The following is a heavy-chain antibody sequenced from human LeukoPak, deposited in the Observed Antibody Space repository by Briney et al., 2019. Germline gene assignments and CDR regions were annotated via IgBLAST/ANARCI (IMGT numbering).Heavy chain of an antibody. V-gene: IGHV3-23*01. CDR2: ISGSGGST. D-gene: IGHD3-22*01. CDR1: GFTFSSYA. Sequence: GGSLRLSCAASGFTFSSYAMSWVRQAPGKGLEWVSAISGSGGSTYYADSVKGRFTISRDNSKNTLYLQMNSLRAEDTAVYYCANQRRQHYHDSSGYLDYWGQGTLVTVSS. CDR3: ANQRRQHYHDSSGYLDY. J-gene: IGHJ4*02.